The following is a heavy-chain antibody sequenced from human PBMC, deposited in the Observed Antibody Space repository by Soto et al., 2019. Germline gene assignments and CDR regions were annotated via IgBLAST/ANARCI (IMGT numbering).Heavy chain of an antibody. D-gene: IGHD6-13*01. CDR1: GLTAISNN. V-gene: IGHV3-66*01. CDR2: IYSGGST. J-gene: IGHJ4*02. Sequence: EVQLVESGGGLVQPGGSLRLSCAASGLTAISNNMSWVRQAPGKGLEWVSVIYSGGSTYYADSVKGRFTISRDNSKNTLYLQMNSLRAEDTAVYYCAREGVAASGCYDYWGQGTLVTVSS. CDR3: AREGVAASGCYDY.